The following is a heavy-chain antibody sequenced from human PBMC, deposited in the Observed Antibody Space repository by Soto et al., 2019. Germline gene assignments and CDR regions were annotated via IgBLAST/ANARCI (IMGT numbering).Heavy chain of an antibody. Sequence: ESGGSLVQPGGSLRLSCAASGFSFSTYAMSWVRQAPGKGLEWVSGISGSGNRTYYADSVKGRFTISRDNSKDTLFLQIDSLRVEDTAIYYCAKGLRLHFDYWGQGTLVTVSS. CDR1: GFSFSTYA. J-gene: IGHJ4*02. CDR2: ISGSGNRT. CDR3: AKGLRLHFDY. V-gene: IGHV3-23*01. D-gene: IGHD3-3*01.